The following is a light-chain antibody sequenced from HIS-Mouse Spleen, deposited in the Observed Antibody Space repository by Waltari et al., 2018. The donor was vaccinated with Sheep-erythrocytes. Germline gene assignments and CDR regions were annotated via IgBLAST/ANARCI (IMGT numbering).Light chain of an antibody. CDR2: DAS. J-gene: IGKJ1*01. Sequence: TQSPDFQSVTPKEKVTITCRASQGISSALAWYQQKPGKAPKLLIYDASSLESGVPSRFSGSGSGTDFTLTISSLQPEDFATYYCQQFNNYPRTFGQGTKVEIK. V-gene: IGKV1D-13*01. CDR3: QQFNNYPRT. CDR1: QGISSA.